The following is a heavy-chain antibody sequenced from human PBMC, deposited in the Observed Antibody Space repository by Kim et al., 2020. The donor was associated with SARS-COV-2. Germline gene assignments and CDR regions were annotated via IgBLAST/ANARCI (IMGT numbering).Heavy chain of an antibody. CDR1: GFSLSTSGVG. D-gene: IGHD3-10*01. CDR3: AHVKHLGWFGELWGDY. CDR2: IYWDDDK. V-gene: IGHV2-5*02. J-gene: IGHJ4*02. Sequence: SGPTLVKPTQTLTLTCTFSGFSLSTSGVGVGWIRQPPGKALEWLALIYWDDDKRYSPSLKSRLTITKDTSKNQVVLTMTNMDPVDTATYYCAHVKHLGWFGELWGDYWGQGTLVTVSS.